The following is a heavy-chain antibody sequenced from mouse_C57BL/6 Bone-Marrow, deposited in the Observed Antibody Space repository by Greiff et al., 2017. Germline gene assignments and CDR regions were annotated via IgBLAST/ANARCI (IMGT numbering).Heavy chain of an antibody. V-gene: IGHV7-3*01. CDR2: IRNKANGYTT. J-gene: IGHJ4*01. CDR3: ARYKGFYAMDY. Sequence: DVHLVESGGGLVQPGGSLSLSCAASGFTFTDYYMSWVRQPPGKALEWLGFIRNKANGYTTEYSASVKGRFTISRDNSQSILYLQMNALRAEDSATYYCARYKGFYAMDYWGQGTSVTVSS. CDR1: GFTFTDYY. D-gene: IGHD3-3*01.